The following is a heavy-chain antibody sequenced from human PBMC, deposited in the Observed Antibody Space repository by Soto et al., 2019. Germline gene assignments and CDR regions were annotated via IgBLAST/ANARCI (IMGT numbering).Heavy chain of an antibody. Sequence: QVQLVESGGGVVQPGRSLRLSCAASGFTFSSYGMHWVRQAPGKGLEWVAVISYDGSNKYYADSVKGRFTISRDNSKNTLYLQMNSLRAEDTAVYYCAKWVFRDDDFDIWGQGTMVTVSS. J-gene: IGHJ3*02. CDR1: GFTFSSYG. CDR3: AKWVFRDDDFDI. CDR2: ISYDGSNK. V-gene: IGHV3-30*18.